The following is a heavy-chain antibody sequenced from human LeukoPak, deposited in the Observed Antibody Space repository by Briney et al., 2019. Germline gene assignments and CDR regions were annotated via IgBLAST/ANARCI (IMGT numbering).Heavy chain of an antibody. CDR3: AREVVITTPKAPLLVNYYMDV. CDR2: IYPGDSDT. CDR1: GYSFTSYW. D-gene: IGHD3-22*01. J-gene: IGHJ6*03. V-gene: IGHV5-51*01. Sequence: GESLKISCKGSGYSFTSYWIGWVRQMPGKGLEWMGIIYPGDSDTRYSPSFQGQVTISADKSISTAYLQWSSLKASDTAMYYCAREVVITTPKAPLLVNYYMDVWGKGTTVTVSS.